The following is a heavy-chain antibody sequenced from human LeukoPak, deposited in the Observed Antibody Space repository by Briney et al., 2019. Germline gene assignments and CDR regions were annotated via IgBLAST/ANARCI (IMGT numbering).Heavy chain of an antibody. V-gene: IGHV3-23*01. D-gene: IGHD1-26*01. J-gene: IGHJ4*02. CDR3: AYTPFFLRGRFDY. CDR1: GFTFSSYA. Sequence: PGGSLRLSCAASGFTFSSYAMSWVRQAPGKGLEWVSAISGSGGSTYYADSVKGRFTISRDNSKNTLYLQMNSLRAEDTAVYYCAYTPFFLRGRFDYWGQGTLVTVSS. CDR2: ISGSGGST.